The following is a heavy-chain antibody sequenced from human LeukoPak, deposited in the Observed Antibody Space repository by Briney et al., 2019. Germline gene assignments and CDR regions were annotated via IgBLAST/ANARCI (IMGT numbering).Heavy chain of an antibody. CDR1: GYTFTSYY. CDR2: INPSGGST. CDR3: ARYHAGYSSGWPFFDY. D-gene: IGHD6-19*01. Sequence: GVSVKVSCKASGYTFTSYYMHWVRQAPGQGLEWMGIINPSGGSTSYAQKFQGRVTMTRDTSTSTVYMELSSLRSEDTAVYYCARYHAGYSSGWPFFDYWGQGTLVTVSS. V-gene: IGHV1-46*01. J-gene: IGHJ4*02.